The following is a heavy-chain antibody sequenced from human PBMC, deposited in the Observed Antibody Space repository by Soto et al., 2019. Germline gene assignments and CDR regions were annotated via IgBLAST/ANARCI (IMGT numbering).Heavy chain of an antibody. Sequence: ASVKVSCKASGGTFSSYAISWVRQAPGQGLEWMGGIIPIFGTANYAQKFQGRVTITADESTSTAYMELSSLRSEDTAVYYCARDNGSSSIAVAYYGMDVWGQGTTVTVSS. D-gene: IGHD6-19*01. J-gene: IGHJ6*02. CDR3: ARDNGSSSIAVAYYGMDV. CDR1: GGTFSSYA. CDR2: IIPIFGTA. V-gene: IGHV1-69*13.